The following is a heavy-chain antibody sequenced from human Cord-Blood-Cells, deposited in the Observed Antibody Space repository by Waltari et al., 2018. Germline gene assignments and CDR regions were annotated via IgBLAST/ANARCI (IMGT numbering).Heavy chain of an antibody. CDR1: GYSFTSYW. D-gene: IGHD4-4*01. CDR2: IYPGDSDT. V-gene: IGHV5-51*01. CDR3: ARRAPEASYSNYDWFDP. Sequence: EVQLVQSGAEVKKPGESLKISCKGSGYSFTSYWIGWVRQMPGKGLEWMGIIYPGDSDTRYSPAFQGQVTSSADKSISTAYLQWSSLKASDTAMYYWARRAPEASYSNYDWFDPWGQGTLVTVSS. J-gene: IGHJ5*02.